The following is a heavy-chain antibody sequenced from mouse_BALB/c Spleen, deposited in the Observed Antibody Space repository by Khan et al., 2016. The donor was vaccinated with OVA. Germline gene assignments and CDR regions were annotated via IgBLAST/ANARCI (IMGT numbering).Heavy chain of an antibody. D-gene: IGHD1-3*01. J-gene: IGHJ2*01. CDR2: IDSTNGNT. Sequence: VQLQQSGAELVQSGATVKLSCTASGLNIKDTYMHWLKQWPEQGLEWIGRIDSTNGNTKSDPKFQGKATITADTSSNTADLQHISLTSDDATVYYCSRIKAWGQGTTLTVSS. V-gene: IGHV14-3*02. CDR3: SRIKA. CDR1: GLNIKDTY.